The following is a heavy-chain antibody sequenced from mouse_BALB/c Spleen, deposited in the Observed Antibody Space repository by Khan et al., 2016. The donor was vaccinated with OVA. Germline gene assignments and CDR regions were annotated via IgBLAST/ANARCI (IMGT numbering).Heavy chain of an antibody. CDR1: GYTFTNYG. V-gene: IGHV9-3-1*01. CDR2: INTNTGEP. D-gene: IGHD2-14*01. J-gene: IGHJ4*01. Sequence: QIQLVQSGPELKKPGETVKISCKASGYTFTNYGMNWVKQAPGKGLKWMGWINTNTGEPTYADDFKGRFAFSLESSASTAYLQINNLKNEDTATYFGARIGYSGTMDYWGQGTSVTGSS. CDR3: ARIGYSGTMDY.